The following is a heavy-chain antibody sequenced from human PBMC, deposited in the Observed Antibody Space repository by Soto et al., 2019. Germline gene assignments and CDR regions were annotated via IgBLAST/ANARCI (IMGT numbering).Heavy chain of an antibody. CDR1: GFSLSTSGMC. Sequence: SGPTLVNPTQTLTLTCTFSGFSLSTSGMCVSWIRQPPGKALEWLALIDWDDDKYYSTSLKTRLTISKDTSKNQVVLTMTNMDPVDTAKYYCARHLLHPLYYYGMDLWGQGSTVTVSS. CDR2: IDWDDDK. J-gene: IGHJ6*02. CDR3: ARHLLHPLYYYGMDL. V-gene: IGHV2-70*01.